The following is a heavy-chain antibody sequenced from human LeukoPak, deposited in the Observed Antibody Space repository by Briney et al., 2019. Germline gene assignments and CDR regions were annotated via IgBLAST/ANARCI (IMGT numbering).Heavy chain of an antibody. CDR2: ISDSGSTT. CDR3: ARPSDPAGIQIFDY. V-gene: IGHV3-11*04. CDR1: GFTFSDHH. J-gene: IGHJ4*02. Sequence: GGSLRLSCAASGFTFSDHHMSWIRQGPGKGLEWVSDISDSGSTTYYADSVKGRFTISRDNAKKSLFLQMNSLRAEDTAVYYCARPSDPAGIQIFDYWGQGTLVTVSS. D-gene: IGHD6-19*01.